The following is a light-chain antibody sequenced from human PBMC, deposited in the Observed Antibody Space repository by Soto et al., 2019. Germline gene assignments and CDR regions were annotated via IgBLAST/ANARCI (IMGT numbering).Light chain of an antibody. CDR2: AAS. J-gene: IGKJ1*01. Sequence: GESVTITCRASQVISTSLAWYQVKPGKAPKLLIYAASSLQSGVPSRFSGSGSGTEFTLTISSLQPEDFATYYCQQYNSYSGTFGQGTKVDIK. CDR3: QQYNSYSGT. V-gene: IGKV1-9*01. CDR1: QVISTS.